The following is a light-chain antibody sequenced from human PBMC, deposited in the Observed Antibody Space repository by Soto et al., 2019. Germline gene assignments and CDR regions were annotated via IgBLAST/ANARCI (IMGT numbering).Light chain of an antibody. V-gene: IGKV1-33*01. J-gene: IGKJ5*01. CDR3: QQYDNWPIT. CDR1: QDIKHY. Sequence: QLTQSPFSLPASVGHRVTIPCQARQDIKHYLNWYQQKPGKAPNLLIYDTSILETGVPSRFSGSGSGTDFTFTISSLQPEDIATYYCQQYDNWPITFGQGTRLEIK. CDR2: DTS.